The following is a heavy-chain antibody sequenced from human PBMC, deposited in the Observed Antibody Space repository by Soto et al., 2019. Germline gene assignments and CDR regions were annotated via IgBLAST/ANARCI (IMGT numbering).Heavy chain of an antibody. J-gene: IGHJ6*02. V-gene: IGHV1-69*13. CDR1: GGTFSSYA. Sequence: SVKVSCKASGGTFSSYAISWVRQAPGQGLEWMGGIIPIFGTANYAQKFRGRVTITADESTSTAYMELSSLRSEDTAVYYCARNRNYYYYGMDVWGQGTTVTVS. CDR3: ARNRNYYYYGMDV. CDR2: IIPIFGTA.